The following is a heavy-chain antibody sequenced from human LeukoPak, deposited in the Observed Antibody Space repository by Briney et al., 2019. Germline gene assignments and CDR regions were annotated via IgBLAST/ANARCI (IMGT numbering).Heavy chain of an antibody. Sequence: SETLSLTCAVYGGSFSGYYWSWIRQPPGKGLEWIGEINHSGSTNYNSSLKSRVTISVDTSKNQFSLKLSSVTAADTAVYYCASEGYCSGGSCYSAYWGQGTLVTVSS. CDR3: ASEGYCSGGSCYSAY. CDR1: GGSFSGYY. D-gene: IGHD2-15*01. J-gene: IGHJ4*02. CDR2: INHSGST. V-gene: IGHV4-34*01.